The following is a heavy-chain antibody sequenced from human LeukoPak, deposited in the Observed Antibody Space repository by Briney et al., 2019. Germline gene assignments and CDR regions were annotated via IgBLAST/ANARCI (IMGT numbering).Heavy chain of an antibody. J-gene: IGHJ5*02. V-gene: IGHV3-74*01. CDR3: ARSRLGYCSGGSCYSFSFDP. CDR1: GFTFSNYG. Sequence: GGSLRLSCAASGFTFSNYGMSWVRQAPGKGLVWVSLINSDGSNTSHADSVKGRFTISRDNAKNTLYLQMNSLRAEDTAVYYCARSRLGYCSGGSCYSFSFDPWGQGTLVTVSS. CDR2: INSDGSNT. D-gene: IGHD2-15*01.